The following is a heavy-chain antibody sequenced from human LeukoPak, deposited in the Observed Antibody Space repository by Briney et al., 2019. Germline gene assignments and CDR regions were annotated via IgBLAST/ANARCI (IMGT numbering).Heavy chain of an antibody. J-gene: IGHJ4*02. CDR2: ITGSGGST. CDR1: GFTFSSYA. CDR3: AKDGVLRFLEWSGGYFDY. D-gene: IGHD3-3*01. V-gene: IGHV3-23*01. Sequence: GGSLRLSCAASGFTFSSYAMSWVRQAPGKGLEWVSAITGSGGSTYYADSVKGRFTISRDNSKNTLYLQMNSLRAEDTAVYYCAKDGVLRFLEWSGGYFDYWDQGTLVTVSS.